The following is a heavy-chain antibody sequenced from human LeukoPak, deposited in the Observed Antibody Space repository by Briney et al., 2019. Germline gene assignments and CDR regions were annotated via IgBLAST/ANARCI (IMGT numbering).Heavy chain of an antibody. J-gene: IGHJ6*03. D-gene: IGHD1-1*01. Sequence: GGSPRLSCAASGFIFSDYYMTWIRQAPGKGLEWVAHIDVRGDSILYADSVKGRFTISRDSAKNSLYLQMNSLRAEDTAVYYCAREDNVWNLLYNYYMDVWGKGTTVTVSS. CDR1: GFIFSDYY. V-gene: IGHV3-11*01. CDR3: AREDNVWNLLYNYYMDV. CDR2: IDVRGDSI.